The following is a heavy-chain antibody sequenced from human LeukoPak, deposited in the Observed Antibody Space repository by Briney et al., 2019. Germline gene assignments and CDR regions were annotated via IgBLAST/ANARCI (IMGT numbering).Heavy chain of an antibody. V-gene: IGHV4-34*01. Sequence: SETLSLTCAVYGGSFSGYYWSWIRQPPGKGLEWIGEINHSGSTNYNPSLKSRVTISVDTSKNQFSLKLSSVTAADTAVYYCARSSVDTAMADAFDIWGQGTMVTVSS. J-gene: IGHJ3*02. CDR1: GGSFSGYY. CDR2: INHSGST. CDR3: ARSSVDTAMADAFDI. D-gene: IGHD5-18*01.